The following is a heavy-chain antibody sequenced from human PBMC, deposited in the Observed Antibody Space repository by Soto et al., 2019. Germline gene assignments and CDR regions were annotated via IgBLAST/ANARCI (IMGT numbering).Heavy chain of an antibody. Sequence: SETLSLTCTVSGGSISSGGYYWSWIRQHPGKGLEWIGYIYYSGSTYYNPSLKSRVTISVDTSKNQFSLKLSSVTAADTAVYYCARGVPYSNYPQEADNFDYWGQGTLVTVSS. J-gene: IGHJ4*02. CDR1: GGSISSGGYY. V-gene: IGHV4-31*03. CDR2: IYYSGST. D-gene: IGHD4-4*01. CDR3: ARGVPYSNYPQEADNFDY.